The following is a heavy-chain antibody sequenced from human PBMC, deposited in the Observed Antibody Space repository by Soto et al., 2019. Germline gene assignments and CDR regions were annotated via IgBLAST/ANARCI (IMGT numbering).Heavy chain of an antibody. CDR1: GGSFNNYA. Sequence: QVHLVQSGAEVKKPGSSVKVSCKTSGGSFNNYAVSWVRQAPGQGLEWMGGIIPNFDTPNYAQKFQDRVNIIADESTSTVYMELRSLRSNATAVYYCAVAMVREILIFESSGMHVWGQGTTVIVSS. CDR3: AVAMVREILIFESSGMHV. V-gene: IGHV1-69*01. J-gene: IGHJ6*02. D-gene: IGHD3-10*01. CDR2: IIPNFDTP.